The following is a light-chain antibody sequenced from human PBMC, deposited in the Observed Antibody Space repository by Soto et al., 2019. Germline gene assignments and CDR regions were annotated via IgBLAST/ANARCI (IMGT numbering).Light chain of an antibody. CDR3: QQRSNWPLT. CDR1: YSVCSC. V-gene: IGKV3-11*01. Sequence: EIVLTQSPATLSLSPGERATLSCRASYSVCSCLALYQQKTGQAPRLLIHDASNRATGIPARFSGRGSGTDFTLTISSLEPEDFAVYYCQQRSNWPLTFGGGTKVEIK. J-gene: IGKJ4*01. CDR2: DAS.